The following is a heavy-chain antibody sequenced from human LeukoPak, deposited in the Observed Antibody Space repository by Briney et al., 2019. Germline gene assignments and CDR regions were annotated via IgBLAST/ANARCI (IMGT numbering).Heavy chain of an antibody. Sequence: PGGSLRLSCAASGFTFTNAWMSWVRQAPGKGLEWIGRIKSKTDGGTTDYAAPVKGRFTISRDDSESTLYLQMNSLKTEDTAVYFCTTETNWYFDLWGRGTLVTVSS. J-gene: IGHJ2*01. CDR1: GFTFTNAW. CDR3: TTETNWYFDL. V-gene: IGHV3-15*01. D-gene: IGHD1-1*01. CDR2: IKSKTDGGTT.